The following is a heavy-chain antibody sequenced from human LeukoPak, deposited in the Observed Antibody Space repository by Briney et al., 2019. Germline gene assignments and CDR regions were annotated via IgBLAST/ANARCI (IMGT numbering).Heavy chain of an antibody. V-gene: IGHV3-7*01. CDR1: GFSFSNYW. Sequence: GGSLRLSCAASGFSFSNYWMSWLRQAPGKGLEWVANMRPDGNEIFYENSVKGRFTISRDNSKNTLYLQMNSLRAEDTAVYYCARDSSGSYRAIYYWGQGTLVTVSS. D-gene: IGHD1-26*01. CDR3: ARDSSGSYRAIYY. J-gene: IGHJ4*02. CDR2: MRPDGNEI.